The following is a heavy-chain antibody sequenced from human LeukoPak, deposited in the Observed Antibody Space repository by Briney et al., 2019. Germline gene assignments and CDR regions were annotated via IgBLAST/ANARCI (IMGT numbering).Heavy chain of an antibody. Sequence: SETLSLTCTVSGGSISSYYWSWIRQPPGKGLEWIGNIYYSGSTNYNPSLKSRVTISVDTSKNQFSLKLSSVTAADTAVYYCASGGDWNYGGYYFDYWGQGTLVGVSS. V-gene: IGHV4-59*01. J-gene: IGHJ4*02. CDR3: ASGGDWNYGGYYFDY. CDR1: GGSISSYY. CDR2: IYYSGST. D-gene: IGHD1-7*01.